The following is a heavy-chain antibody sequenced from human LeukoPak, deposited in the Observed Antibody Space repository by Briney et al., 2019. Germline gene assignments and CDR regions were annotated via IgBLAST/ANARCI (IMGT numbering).Heavy chain of an antibody. CDR1: GYTFTNYA. CDR3: TRGIWSSHNKDYYFDY. CDR2: INAGNGNT. V-gene: IGHV1-3*01. D-gene: IGHD2-2*01. Sequence: ASVKVSCKASGYTFTNYAMNWVRQAPGQRLEWMGWINAGNGNTKSSQRFQDRVTITRDTSASTAYMELNSLRSEDTAVYYCTRGIWSSHNKDYYFDYWGRGSLVTVSS. J-gene: IGHJ4*02.